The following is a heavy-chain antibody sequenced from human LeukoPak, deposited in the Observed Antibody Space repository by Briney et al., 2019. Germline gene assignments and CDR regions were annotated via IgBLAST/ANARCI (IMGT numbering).Heavy chain of an antibody. J-gene: IGHJ5*02. CDR2: INPNSGGA. Sequence: ASVKVSCKASGYTFTGYYMHWVRQAPGQGLEWMGWINPNSGGANFAQKFQGRVTMTRDTSISTAYMELSRLRSDDTAVYYCAREKRVAGSRGGFDPWGQGTLVTVSS. CDR3: AREKRVAGSRGGFDP. D-gene: IGHD6-19*01. CDR1: GYTFTGYY. V-gene: IGHV1-2*02.